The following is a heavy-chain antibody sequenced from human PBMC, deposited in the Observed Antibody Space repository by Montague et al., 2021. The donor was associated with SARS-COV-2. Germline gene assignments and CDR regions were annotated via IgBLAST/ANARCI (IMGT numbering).Heavy chain of an antibody. CDR1: GGSISSSSYY. J-gene: IGHJ3*02. D-gene: IGHD3-22*01. CDR3: ARFTTSYYYDSKAAPATPDAFDI. V-gene: IGHV4-39*01. Sequence: SETLSLTCTVSGGSISSSSYYWGWIRQPPGKGLEWIGSIYYSGSTYYNPSLKSRVTISVDTYKNQFSLKLSSVTAADTAVYYCARFTTSYYYDSKAAPATPDAFDIWGRGTMVTVSS. CDR2: IYYSGST.